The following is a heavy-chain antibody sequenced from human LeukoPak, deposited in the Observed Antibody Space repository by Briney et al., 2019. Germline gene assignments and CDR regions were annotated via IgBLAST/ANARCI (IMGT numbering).Heavy chain of an antibody. V-gene: IGHV3-64*01. CDR2: ISSNGGST. J-gene: IGHJ4*02. Sequence: GGSLRLSCAASGFTFSSYAMHWVRQAPGKGLEYVSAISSNGGSTYYANSVKGRFTISRDNSKNTLYLQMNSLRAEDTAVYYCAKAHLSAAVYFDYWGQGTLVTVSS. CDR3: AKAHLSAAVYFDY. D-gene: IGHD6-13*01. CDR1: GFTFSSYA.